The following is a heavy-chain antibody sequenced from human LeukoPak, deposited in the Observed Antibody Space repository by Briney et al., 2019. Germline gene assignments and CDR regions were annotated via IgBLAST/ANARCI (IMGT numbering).Heavy chain of an antibody. CDR3: AKGAHTMILVVVES. V-gene: IGHV3-23*01. CDR2: IVGSGGGT. J-gene: IGHJ4*02. CDR1: GFNFNIYA. D-gene: IGHD3-22*01. Sequence: PGGSLRLFCAASGFNFNIYAMNWVRQAPGKGLEWVSGIVGSGGGTYYADSVKGRFTISRDNSKNTLYLQMNSLRAEDTAVYYCAKGAHTMILVVVESWGQGTLVTVSS.